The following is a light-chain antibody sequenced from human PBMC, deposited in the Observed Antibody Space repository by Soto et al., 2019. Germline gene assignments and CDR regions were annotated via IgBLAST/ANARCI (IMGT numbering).Light chain of an antibody. Sequence: DIVMTQSPLSLPVTPGEPASISCRSSQSLLHRNGYNYLDWYLQKPGQSPRLLIYLGSTRASGVPDRFSGSGSGTDFTLKISRVEAEDVGIYYCLQALQTPWTFGQGTKVDIK. CDR1: QSLLHRNGYNY. J-gene: IGKJ1*01. CDR3: LQALQTPWT. CDR2: LGS. V-gene: IGKV2-28*01.